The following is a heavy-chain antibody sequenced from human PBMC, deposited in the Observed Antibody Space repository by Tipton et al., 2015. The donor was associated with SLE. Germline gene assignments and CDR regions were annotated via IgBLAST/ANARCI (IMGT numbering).Heavy chain of an antibody. J-gene: IGHJ4*02. CDR2: VYYTGST. D-gene: IGHD4-17*01. CDR3: ARIDGAYDQFYLDY. Sequence: TLSLTCTVSGGSINSFYWSWIRQPPGKELEWIGHVYYTGSTDYNPSLRGRVTMSVDTSKNQVSLNLTSLTAADAAVYYCARIDGAYDQFYLDYWGQGILVTVSS. CDR1: GGSINSFY. V-gene: IGHV4-59*01.